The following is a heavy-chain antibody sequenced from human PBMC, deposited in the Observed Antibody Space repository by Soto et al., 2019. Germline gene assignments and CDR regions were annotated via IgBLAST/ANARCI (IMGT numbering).Heavy chain of an antibody. J-gene: IGHJ3*02. Sequence: PSETLSLTCIVSGGSINSDGYYWSWIRQLPGEALEWIGYIYNSGSTSYNPSLRSRVTISLDTSKNQFSLKLTSVTAADTAVYFCARDALRNEYALDIWRRAILATVS. D-gene: IGHD1-1*01. CDR3: ARDALRNEYALDI. CDR2: IYNSGST. CDR1: GGSINSDGYY. V-gene: IGHV4-31*03.